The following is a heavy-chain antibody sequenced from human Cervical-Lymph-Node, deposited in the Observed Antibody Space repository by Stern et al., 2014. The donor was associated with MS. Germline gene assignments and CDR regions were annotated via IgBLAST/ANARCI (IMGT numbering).Heavy chain of an antibody. CDR2: IVPVFPAT. Sequence: QVQLVQSGAEVKKPGSSVKVSCKASGGTFSPYTFSWVRQAPGKGLEWMGGIVPVFPATSYAHKFKGRVTISADASTSTAYLDLTSLILEDTAVYYCATGGSRYFDYWGQGTLVTVSS. CDR1: GGTFSPYT. J-gene: IGHJ4*02. V-gene: IGHV1-69*01. CDR3: ATGGSRYFDY. D-gene: IGHD3-16*01.